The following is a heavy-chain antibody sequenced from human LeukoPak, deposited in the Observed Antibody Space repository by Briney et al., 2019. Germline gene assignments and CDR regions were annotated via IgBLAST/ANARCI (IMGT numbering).Heavy chain of an antibody. CDR3: AREQYGDYSEDY. V-gene: IGHV3-33*08. J-gene: IGHJ4*02. D-gene: IGHD4-17*01. CDR2: IWYDGSNK. CDR1: GFTFSNYW. Sequence: GGSLRLSCAASGFTFSNYWMHWVRQAPGKGLEWVAVIWYDGSNKYYADSVKGRFTISRDNSKNTLYLQMNSLRAEDTAVYYCAREQYGDYSEDYWGQGTLVTVSS.